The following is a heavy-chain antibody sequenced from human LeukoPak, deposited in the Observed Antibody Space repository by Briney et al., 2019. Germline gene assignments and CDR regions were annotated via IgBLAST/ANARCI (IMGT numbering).Heavy chain of an antibody. V-gene: IGHV1-69*05. CDR2: VIPLFNTP. CDR3: ARVDRSYFYMDV. Sequence: GASVKVSCKASGDNFNNYIITWVRQAPGQGLEWMGGVIPLFNTPNYAQKFQGRVTIATDESPHTSYMELRRPRSDDTAVYYCARVDRSYFYMDVWGKGTTVTVSS. CDR1: GDNFNNYI. J-gene: IGHJ6*03.